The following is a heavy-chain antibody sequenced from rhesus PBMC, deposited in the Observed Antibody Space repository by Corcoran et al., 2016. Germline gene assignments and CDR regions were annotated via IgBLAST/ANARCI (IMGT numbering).Heavy chain of an antibody. CDR3: ARVSSGWYTRGRTSYDY. V-gene: IGHV4S14*01. CDR2: IYGSGGSN. J-gene: IGHJ4*01. D-gene: IGHD6-31*01. CDR1: GYSISSHY. Sequence: QVQLQESGPGLAKPSETLSLTCAVYGYSISSHYWNWTRQLPGKGLEWYGSIYGSGGSNYLNPSLKSRVPLSVDTSKNQFSLKLSSVTAADTAVYYCARVSSGWYTRGRTSYDYWGQGVLVTVSS.